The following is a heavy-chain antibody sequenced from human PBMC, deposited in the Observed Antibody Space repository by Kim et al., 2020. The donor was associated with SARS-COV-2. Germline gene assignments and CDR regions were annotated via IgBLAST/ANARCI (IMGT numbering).Heavy chain of an antibody. CDR1: GFTFSSYG. Sequence: GGSLRLSCAASGFTFSSYGMHWVRQAPGKGLEWVAVISYDGSNKYYADSVKGRFTISRDNSKNTLYLQMNSLRAEDTAVYYCAKVGAQSRATAMPRTWGQVTLVTVSS. J-gene: IGHJ5*02. V-gene: IGHV3-30*18. D-gene: IGHD5-18*01. CDR2: ISYDGSNK. CDR3: AKVGAQSRATAMPRT.